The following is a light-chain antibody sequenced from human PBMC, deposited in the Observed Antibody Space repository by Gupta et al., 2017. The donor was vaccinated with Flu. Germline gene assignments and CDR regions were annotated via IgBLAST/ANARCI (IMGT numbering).Light chain of an antibody. CDR3: YSTDTSGNNRV. CDR2: EDR. Sequence: GKTDRITCSGDAVAKNYAYWYQQKPGQAPVLIIYEDRKRPSGIPERFSGSSSGTMATLTISGAQVEDEADYYCYSTDTSGNNRVFGGGTKLTVL. CDR1: AVAKNY. V-gene: IGLV3-10*01. J-gene: IGLJ3*02.